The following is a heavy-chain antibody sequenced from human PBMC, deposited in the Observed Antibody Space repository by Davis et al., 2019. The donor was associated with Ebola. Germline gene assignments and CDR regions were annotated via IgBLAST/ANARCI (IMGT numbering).Heavy chain of an antibody. CDR3: ARDQMSIAAAGTAYYYGMDV. CDR1: GFTVSSNY. J-gene: IGHJ6*04. D-gene: IGHD6-13*01. CDR2: LYAGGST. V-gene: IGHV3-53*01. Sequence: PGGSLRLSCAASGFTVSSNYMNWVRQAPGKGLEWVSVLYAGGSTYYADSVKGRFTISRDNSKNTLYLQMNSLRAEDTAVYYCARDQMSIAAAGTAYYYGMDVWGKGTTVTVSS.